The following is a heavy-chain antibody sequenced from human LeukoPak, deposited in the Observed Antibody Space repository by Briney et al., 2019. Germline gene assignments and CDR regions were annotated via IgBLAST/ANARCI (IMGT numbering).Heavy chain of an antibody. CDR3: ARDLITVATPYFDY. J-gene: IGHJ4*02. D-gene: IGHD2-15*01. CDR2: INCSSGGT. CDR1: GYTFTGYY. Sequence: GASVKVSCKASGYTFTGYYMHWVRQAPGQGLEWMGWINCSSGGTKYSQKFQGRVTMTRDTSISTVYMELNSLRSDDTAVYYCARDLITVATPYFDYWGQGTLVTVSS. V-gene: IGHV1-2*02.